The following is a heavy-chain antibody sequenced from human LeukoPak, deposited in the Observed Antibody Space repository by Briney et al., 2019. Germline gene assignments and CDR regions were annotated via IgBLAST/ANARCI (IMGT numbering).Heavy chain of an antibody. CDR1: GGSVTSGSSW. Sequence: SSETLSLTSRVPGGSVTSGSSWAGWLRHPPGKGLEWIGTISYSGSTTYNPSLKSRLAISVDTSQNHFSLSLSTVTAADTTLYYGARREPVDLQGDYYTLNVCGKGVTGTVSS. J-gene: IGHJ6*01. D-gene: IGHD1-26*01. V-gene: IGHV4-39*01. CDR3: ARREPVDLQGDYYTLNV. CDR2: ISYSGST.